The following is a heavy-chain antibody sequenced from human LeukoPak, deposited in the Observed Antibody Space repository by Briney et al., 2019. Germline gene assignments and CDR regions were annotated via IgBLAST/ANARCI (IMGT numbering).Heavy chain of an antibody. Sequence: GGSLSLSCAASGFTFSDYYMNWIRQAPWKGLEWVSYISSSGSSIYYADSVKGRFTISRDNAKNSLYLQMNSLRAEDTAVYYCARDRLHQVYYYDSSGYYRADAFDIWGQGTMVTVSS. CDR2: ISSSGSSI. CDR3: ARDRLHQVYYYDSSGYYRADAFDI. J-gene: IGHJ3*02. D-gene: IGHD3-22*01. CDR1: GFTFSDYY. V-gene: IGHV3-11*04.